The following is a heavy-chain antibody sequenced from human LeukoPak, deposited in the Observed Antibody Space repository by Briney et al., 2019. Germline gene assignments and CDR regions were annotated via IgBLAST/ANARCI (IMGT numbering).Heavy chain of an antibody. D-gene: IGHD3-9*01. CDR3: SKADYDILTGYPLSYFGY. Sequence: GGSLRLSCAASGFTFDDYAMHWVRKAPGKGLEWASGIGWNRGTIGYADSVQGRLPLSKENAKNSLDLQLNRLRAEYTAVYYCSKADYDILTGYPLSYFGYGGQGTLVTVTS. CDR1: GFTFDDYA. CDR2: IGWNRGTI. J-gene: IGHJ4*02. V-gene: IGHV3-9*01.